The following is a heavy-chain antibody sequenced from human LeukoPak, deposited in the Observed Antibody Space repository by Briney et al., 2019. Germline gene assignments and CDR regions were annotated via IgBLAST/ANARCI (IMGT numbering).Heavy chain of an antibody. CDR3: ARDMPSLRGAFDI. V-gene: IGHV3-21*01. CDR1: GFTFSSYS. Sequence: GGSLRLSCAASGFTFSSYSMNWVRQAPGKGLVWVSSISSSSSYIYYADSVKGRFTISRDNAKNSLYLQMNSLRAEDTAVYYCARDMPSLRGAFDIWGQGTMVTVSS. D-gene: IGHD2-2*01. CDR2: ISSSSSYI. J-gene: IGHJ3*02.